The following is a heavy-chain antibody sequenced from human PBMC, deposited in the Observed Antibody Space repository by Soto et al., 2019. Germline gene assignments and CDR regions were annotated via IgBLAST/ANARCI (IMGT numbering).Heavy chain of an antibody. V-gene: IGHV1-69*01. Sequence: QVQLVQSGAEVKKPGSSVKVSCKASGGTFSSYAISWVRQAPGQGLEWMGGIIPIFGTANYAQKFQGRVTITADESTSTDYMELSSLRSEDTAVYYCARYRYYDSSGYYYYYYGMDVWGQGTTVTVSS. J-gene: IGHJ6*02. D-gene: IGHD3-22*01. CDR1: GGTFSSYA. CDR3: ARYRYYDSSGYYYYYYGMDV. CDR2: IIPIFGTA.